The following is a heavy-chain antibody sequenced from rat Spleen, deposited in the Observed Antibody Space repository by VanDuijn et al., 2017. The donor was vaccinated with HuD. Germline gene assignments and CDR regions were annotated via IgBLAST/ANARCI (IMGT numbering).Heavy chain of an antibody. D-gene: IGHD1-4*01. CDR3: ASAGSRVSRFSY. CDR1: GFTFSNYG. Sequence: EVQLVESGGGLVQPGRSLKLSCAASGFTFSNYGMHWIRQAPTKGLDWVASISPSGGSTHYRDSANGRFTIARDSAKSTLYLQMDSLGSEDTGTYYCASAGSRVSRFSYWGQGTLVTVSS. V-gene: IGHV5-19*01. CDR2: ISPSGGST. J-gene: IGHJ3*01.